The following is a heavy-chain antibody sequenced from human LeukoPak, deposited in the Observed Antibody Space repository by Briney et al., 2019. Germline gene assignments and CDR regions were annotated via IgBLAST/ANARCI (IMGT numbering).Heavy chain of an antibody. CDR1: GYTFSSFG. V-gene: IGHV1-18*01. CDR3: ARDSADCSGGSCYSAEYFQH. D-gene: IGHD2-15*01. Sequence: ASVKVSCKASGYTFSSFGISWVRQAPRQGLEWMGRISAYNGNTNYAQKVQGRVTMTTDTSTSTAYMELRSLRSDDTAVYYCARDSADCSGGSCYSAEYFQHWGQGTLVTVS. J-gene: IGHJ1*01. CDR2: ISAYNGNT.